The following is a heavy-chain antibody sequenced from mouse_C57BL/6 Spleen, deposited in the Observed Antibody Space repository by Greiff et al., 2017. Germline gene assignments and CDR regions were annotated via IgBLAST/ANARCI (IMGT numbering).Heavy chain of an antibody. CDR1: GYTFTSYW. CDR2: IHPNSGST. V-gene: IGHV1-64*01. Sequence: QVQLQQPGAELVKPGASVKLSCKASGYTFTSYWMHWVKQRPGQGLEWIGMIHPNSGSTNYTEMFTSKATLTVDKYYSTAYMQHSSLTDEDSAVYCCARWCSSSPYYAMDDWGQGTSVTVSS. CDR3: ARWCSSSPYYAMDD. D-gene: IGHD1-1*01. J-gene: IGHJ4*01.